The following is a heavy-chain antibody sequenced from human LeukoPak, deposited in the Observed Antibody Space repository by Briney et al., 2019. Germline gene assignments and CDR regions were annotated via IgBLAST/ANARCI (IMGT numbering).Heavy chain of an antibody. Sequence: GGSLRLSCAVSGFTFSSYAMNWVRQAPGKGLEWVSAISGSGGTTYYADSVKDRFTISRDNSKNTLYLQMSSLRAEDTALYYCAKGRGDGYNSVADYWGQGTLVTVSS. J-gene: IGHJ4*02. CDR2: ISGSGGTT. V-gene: IGHV3-23*01. CDR1: GFTFSSYA. CDR3: AKGRGDGYNSVADY. D-gene: IGHD5-12*01.